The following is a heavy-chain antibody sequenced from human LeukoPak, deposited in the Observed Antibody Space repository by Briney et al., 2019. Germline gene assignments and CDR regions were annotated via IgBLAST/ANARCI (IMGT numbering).Heavy chain of an antibody. CDR3: ARALPSSLFAFDI. Sequence: GGSLRLSCAASGFTFSSYAMHWVRQAPGKGLEWVSVIYSGGSTYYADSVKGRFTISRDNSKNTLYLQMNSLRAEDTAVYYCARALPSSLFAFDIWGQGTMVTVSS. CDR1: GFTFSSYA. V-gene: IGHV3-53*01. CDR2: IYSGGST. J-gene: IGHJ3*02. D-gene: IGHD6-13*01.